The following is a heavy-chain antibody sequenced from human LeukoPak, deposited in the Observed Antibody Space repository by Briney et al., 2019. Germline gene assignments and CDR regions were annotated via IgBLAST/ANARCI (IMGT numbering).Heavy chain of an antibody. Sequence: PSEALSLTCAVYGGSFSGYYWSWIRQPPGKGLEWIGEINHSGGTNYNPSLKSRVTISVDTSKNQFSLKLSSVTAADTAVYYCARGRLNSGYSFDYWGQGTLVTVSS. CDR3: ARGRLNSGYSFDY. CDR1: GGSFSGYY. J-gene: IGHJ4*02. CDR2: INHSGGT. V-gene: IGHV4-34*01. D-gene: IGHD3-22*01.